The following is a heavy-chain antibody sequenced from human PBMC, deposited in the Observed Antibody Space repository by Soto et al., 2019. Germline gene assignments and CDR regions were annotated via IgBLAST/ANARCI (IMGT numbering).Heavy chain of an antibody. Sequence: GGSLRLSCAASGFTFSSYAMHWVRQAPGKGLEWVSAISGSGGSTYYADSVKGRFTISRDNSKNTLYLQMNSLRAEDTAVYYCAKGYLGYCSSTSCSHDAFDIWGQGTMVTVSS. CDR2: ISGSGGST. CDR1: GFTFSSYA. V-gene: IGHV3-23*01. CDR3: AKGYLGYCSSTSCSHDAFDI. D-gene: IGHD2-2*01. J-gene: IGHJ3*02.